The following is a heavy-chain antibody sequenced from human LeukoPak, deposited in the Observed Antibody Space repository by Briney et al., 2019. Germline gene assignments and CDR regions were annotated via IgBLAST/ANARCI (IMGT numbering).Heavy chain of an antibody. CDR1: GFTFDDYA. Sequence: GGSLRLSCAASGFTFDDYAMHWVRQAPGKGLEWVSGISWNSGSIGYADSVKGRFTISRDNAKNSLYLQMNSLRAEDTALHYCAKDGTGATDLSNWGQGTLVTVSS. D-gene: IGHD1-26*01. J-gene: IGHJ4*02. CDR2: ISWNSGSI. V-gene: IGHV3-9*01. CDR3: AKDGTGATDLSN.